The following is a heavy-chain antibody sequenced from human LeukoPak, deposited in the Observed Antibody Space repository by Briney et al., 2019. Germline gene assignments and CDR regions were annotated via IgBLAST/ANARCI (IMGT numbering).Heavy chain of an antibody. D-gene: IGHD3-22*01. J-gene: IGHJ1*01. CDR1: GFPFNNYW. V-gene: IGHV3-74*01. Sequence: GGSLRLSCSASGFPFNNYWMHWVRQVPGKGLVWVSRINTDGIITSYADSVKGRFTISRDNAKNTLYLQMNSLRAEDTAVYYCATYSSLNTREFQYWCQGTLVTVSP. CDR3: ATYSSLNTREFQY. CDR2: INTDGIIT.